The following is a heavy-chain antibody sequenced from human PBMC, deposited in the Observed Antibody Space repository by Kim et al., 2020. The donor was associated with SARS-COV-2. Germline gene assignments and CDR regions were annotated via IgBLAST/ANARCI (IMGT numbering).Heavy chain of an antibody. CDR3: AGGLTDFGVADEPFDY. V-gene: IGHV4-59*01. J-gene: IGHJ4*02. CDR2: IYYSGST. D-gene: IGHD3-3*01. Sequence: SETLSLTCTVSGGSISSYYWSWIRQPPGKGLEWIGYIYYSGSTNYNPSLKSRVTISVDTSKNQFSLMLSSGTAADTAVYYCAGGLTDFGVADEPFDYWGRGTLVAVS. CDR1: GGSISSYY.